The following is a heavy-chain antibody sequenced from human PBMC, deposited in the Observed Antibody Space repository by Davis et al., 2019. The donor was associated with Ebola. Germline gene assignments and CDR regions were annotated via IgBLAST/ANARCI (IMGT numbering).Heavy chain of an antibody. D-gene: IGHD3-9*01. CDR1: GYTFTSYG. CDR2: ISGFNTNT. Sequence: ASVKVSCKSSGYTFTSYGLVWVRQAPGLGLEWMGWISGFNTNTNFAQKFHGRVNVSKDTATNTAYMDLRSLTSDDTAIYYCARAPNYDVLTGTSSYYFDYWGQGTLVTVSS. CDR3: ARAPNYDVLTGTSSYYFDY. J-gene: IGHJ4*02. V-gene: IGHV1-18*04.